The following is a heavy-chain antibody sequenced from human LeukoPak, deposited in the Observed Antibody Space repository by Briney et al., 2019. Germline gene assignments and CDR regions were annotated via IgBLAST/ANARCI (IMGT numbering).Heavy chain of an antibody. CDR3: ARWDISAADIDY. D-gene: IGHD6-13*01. CDR1: GFTFSSYG. J-gene: IGHJ4*02. V-gene: IGHV3-33*01. CDR2: IRFDGSHV. Sequence: GRSLRLSCAASGFTFSSYGMHRVRQSPGKGLEWVAVIRFDGSHVYYGDSVKGRFTISRDNSKKTLFLQMDSLRAEDTAVYYCARWDISAADIDYWGQGTLVTVSA.